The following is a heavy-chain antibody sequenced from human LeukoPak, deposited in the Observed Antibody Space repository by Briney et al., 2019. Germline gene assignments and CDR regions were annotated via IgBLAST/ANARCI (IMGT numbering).Heavy chain of an antibody. CDR3: ARGREPRNSYYYYYMDV. V-gene: IGHV1-2*02. Sequence: GASVKVSCKASGYSFTGHYMHWVRQAPGQGLEWMGWINPKSGGTNYAHTFQGRVTMTRDTSISTAYMDMSSLRSDDTAVYYCARGREPRNSYYYYYMDVWGKGTTVTVSS. J-gene: IGHJ6*03. CDR2: INPKSGGT. D-gene: IGHD1-14*01. CDR1: GYSFTGHY.